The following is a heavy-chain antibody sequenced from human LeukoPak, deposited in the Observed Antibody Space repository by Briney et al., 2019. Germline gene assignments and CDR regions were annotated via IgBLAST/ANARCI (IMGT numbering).Heavy chain of an antibody. CDR3: ARDYDILTGYHDY. CDR2: IYTSGST. V-gene: IGHV4-4*07. D-gene: IGHD3-9*01. J-gene: IGHJ4*02. Sequence: KPSETLSLTCTVSGGSISSYYWSWIRQPAGKGLEWIGRIYTSGSTSHNPSLKSRVTMSVDTSKNQFSLKLSSVTAADTAVCYCARDYDILTGYHDYWGQGTLVTVSS. CDR1: GGSISSYY.